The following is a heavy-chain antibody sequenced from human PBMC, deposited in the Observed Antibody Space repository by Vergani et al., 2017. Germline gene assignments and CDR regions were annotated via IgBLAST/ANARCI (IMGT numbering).Heavy chain of an antibody. CDR3: AREGGYSYGYSDY. V-gene: IGHV3-48*04. Sequence: EVQLVESGGGLVQPGGSLRLSCAASGFTFSSYSMNWVRQAPGKGLEWVSYISSSSSYTNYADSVKGRFTISRDNAKNSLYLQMNSLRAEDTAVYYCAREGGYSYGYSDYWGQGTLVTVSS. D-gene: IGHD5-18*01. CDR2: ISSSSSYT. J-gene: IGHJ4*02. CDR1: GFTFSSYS.